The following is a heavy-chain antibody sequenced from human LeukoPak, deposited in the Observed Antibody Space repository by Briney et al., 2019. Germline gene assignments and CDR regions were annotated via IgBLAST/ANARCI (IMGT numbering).Heavy chain of an antibody. V-gene: IGHV4-4*02. J-gene: IGHJ4*02. D-gene: IGHD5-12*01. CDR1: GGSISTNNW. Sequence: PSETLSLTCAVSGGSISTNNWWTWVRQPPGKGLEWIGEIHHSGSTDYNPSLKSRVTMSVDTSKNQFSLKLSSVTAADTAVYYCARGNIVATSSFYDYWGQGTLVTVSS. CDR2: IHHSGST. CDR3: ARGNIVATSSFYDY.